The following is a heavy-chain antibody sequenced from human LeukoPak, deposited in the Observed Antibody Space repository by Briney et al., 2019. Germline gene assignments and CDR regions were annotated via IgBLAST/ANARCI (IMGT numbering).Heavy chain of an antibody. Sequence: GASVKLSCKASGYTFTSYGISWVRQAPGQGLEWTGCINAYNGNTNYAHKLQGRVTMTTDTSTSTAYQELRSVRSDDTTVYSCAREGVRLMVYAGSIHACWGQGTLATLSS. D-gene: IGHD2-8*01. CDR3: AREGVRLMVYAGSIHAC. CDR1: GYTFTSYG. J-gene: IGHJ4*02. V-gene: IGHV1-18*01. CDR2: INAYNGNT.